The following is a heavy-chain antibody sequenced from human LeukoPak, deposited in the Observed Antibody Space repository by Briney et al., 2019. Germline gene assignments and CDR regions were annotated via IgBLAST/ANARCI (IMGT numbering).Heavy chain of an antibody. CDR1: GGSISSCY. CDR3: ARSGMGYCSSTSCYPFDY. J-gene: IGHJ4*02. Sequence: SETQSLTCTVSGGSISSCYWSWIRQPPGKGLEWIGYIYYSGSTDYNPSLKSRVTISVDTSKNQFSLKLSSVTAADTAVYYCARSGMGYCSSTSCYPFDYWGQGTLVTVSS. CDR2: IYYSGST. V-gene: IGHV4-59*01. D-gene: IGHD2-2*01.